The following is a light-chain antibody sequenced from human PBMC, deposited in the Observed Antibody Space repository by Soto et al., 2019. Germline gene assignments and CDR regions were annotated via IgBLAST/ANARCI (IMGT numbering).Light chain of an antibody. Sequence: EIVLTQSPATLSLSPGERATLSCRASQSVKTFLVWYQHRPGQAPRVLAYDASKRATGIPARFSGSGSGTVFTLTVSSLEPEDFVLYFCQQRSVWPITFGQGTRLEI. J-gene: IGKJ5*01. V-gene: IGKV3-11*01. CDR2: DAS. CDR3: QQRSVWPIT. CDR1: QSVKTF.